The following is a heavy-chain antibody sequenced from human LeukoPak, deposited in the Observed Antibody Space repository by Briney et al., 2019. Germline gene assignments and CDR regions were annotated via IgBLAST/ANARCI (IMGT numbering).Heavy chain of an antibody. CDR1: GYTFTDYY. J-gene: IGHJ4*02. CDR3: ATGGLRFLEWLLPLGY. D-gene: IGHD3-3*01. Sequence: ASVKISCKVSGYTFTDYYMHWVQQAPGKGLEWMGLVDPEDGETIYAEKFQGRVTITADTSTGTAYMELSSLRSEDTAVYYCATGGLRFLEWLLPLGYWGQGTLVTVSP. CDR2: VDPEDGET. V-gene: IGHV1-69-2*01.